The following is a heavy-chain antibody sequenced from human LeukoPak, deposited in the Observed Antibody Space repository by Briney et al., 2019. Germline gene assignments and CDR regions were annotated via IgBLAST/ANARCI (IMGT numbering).Heavy chain of an antibody. CDR1: GGTFSSYA. CDR2: SIPIFGTT. Sequence: ASVKVSCKASGGTFSSYAISWVRQAPGQGLEWMGGSIPIFGTTNYAQKFQGRVTIIADKSTRTAYMELSSLGSEDTAVYYCASPRSLGDYYFDYWGQGTLVTVSS. D-gene: IGHD3-16*01. CDR3: ASPRSLGDYYFDY. J-gene: IGHJ4*02. V-gene: IGHV1-69*06.